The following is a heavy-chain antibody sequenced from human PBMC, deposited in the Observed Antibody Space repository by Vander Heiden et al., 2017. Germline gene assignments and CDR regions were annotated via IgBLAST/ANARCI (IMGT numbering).Heavy chain of an antibody. J-gene: IGHJ4*02. CDR1: GGSMGNYY. Sequence: QVQLQESGPGLVRPSEPLSITCAAPGGSMGNYYWTWLRQPAGKALEWLGRIYTGGSTNYNPSRKSRVTMSVATSKNQFSLKLTSVTAADTAVYYCVGNYYDSRGYYFIDSWGQGTLVTVS. D-gene: IGHD3-22*01. CDR2: IYTGGST. V-gene: IGHV4-4*07. CDR3: VGNYYDSRGYYFIDS.